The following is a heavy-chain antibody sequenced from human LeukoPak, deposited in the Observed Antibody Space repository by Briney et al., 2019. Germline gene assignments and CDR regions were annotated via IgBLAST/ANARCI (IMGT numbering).Heavy chain of an antibody. CDR2: ISAYNGNT. CDR3: ARWASSWYTTPFDY. CDR1: GGTFSSYA. J-gene: IGHJ4*02. V-gene: IGHV1-18*01. Sequence: ASVKVSCKASGGTFSSYAISWVRQAPGQGLEWMGWISAYNGNTNYAQKLQGRVTMTTDTSTSTAYMGLRSLRSDDTAVYYCARWASSWYTTPFDYWGQGTLVTVSS. D-gene: IGHD6-13*01.